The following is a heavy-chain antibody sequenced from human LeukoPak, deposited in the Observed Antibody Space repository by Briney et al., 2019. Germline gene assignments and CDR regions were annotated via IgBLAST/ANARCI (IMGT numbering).Heavy chain of an antibody. D-gene: IGHD6-13*01. Sequence: GGSLRLSCATSGFTFSSFSMNWVRQAPGKGLEWVSFSTSSSSYKYYADSVKGRFTISRDNAKNSLYLQMNSLRAEDTAVYYCAKHGITVARSFWGRGTMVTVTS. CDR1: GFTFSSFS. J-gene: IGHJ4*02. CDR2: STSSSSYK. V-gene: IGHV3-21*05. CDR3: AKHGITVARSF.